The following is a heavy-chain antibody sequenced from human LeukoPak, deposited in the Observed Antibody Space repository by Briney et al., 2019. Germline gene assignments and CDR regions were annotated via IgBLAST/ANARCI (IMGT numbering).Heavy chain of an antibody. CDR3: ALRSVGATGGDAFDI. CDR2: IYSSGNT. V-gene: IGHV4-59*08. D-gene: IGHD1-26*01. J-gene: IGHJ3*02. CDR1: GGSISSYY. Sequence: SETLSLTCTVSGGSISSYYWSWIRQPPGKGLEWIGYIYSSGNTNYNPSLKSRVTISVDTSKNQFSLKLSSVTAADTAVYYCALRSVGATGGDAFDIWGQGTMVTVSS.